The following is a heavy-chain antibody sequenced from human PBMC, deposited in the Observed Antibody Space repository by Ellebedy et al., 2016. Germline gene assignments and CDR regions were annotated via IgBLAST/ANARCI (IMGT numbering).Heavy chain of an antibody. CDR3: ARDSVGYSSGWDAFDI. CDR1: GYTFTSYG. CDR2: ISAYNGNT. V-gene: IGHV1-18*04. J-gene: IGHJ3*02. Sequence: ASVKVSCKASGYTFTSYGISWVRQAPGQGLEWMGWISAYNGNTNYAQKLQGRVTMTTDTSTSTAYMELRSLRSDDTAVYYCARDSVGYSSGWDAFDIWGQGTMVTVSS. D-gene: IGHD6-19*01.